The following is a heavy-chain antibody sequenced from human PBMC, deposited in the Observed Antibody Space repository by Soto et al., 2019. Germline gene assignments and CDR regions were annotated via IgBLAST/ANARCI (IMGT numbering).Heavy chain of an antibody. V-gene: IGHV4-34*01. CDR1: GGSFSGYY. D-gene: IGHD6-13*01. CDR3: AGLIAAAGTGAYYFDY. CDR2: INHSGST. Sequence: NPSETLSLTCAVYGGSFSGYYWSWIRQPPGKGLEWIGEINHSGSTNYNPSLKSRVTISVDTSKNQFSLKLSSVTAADTAVYYCAGLIAAAGTGAYYFDYWGQGTLVTVSS. J-gene: IGHJ4*02.